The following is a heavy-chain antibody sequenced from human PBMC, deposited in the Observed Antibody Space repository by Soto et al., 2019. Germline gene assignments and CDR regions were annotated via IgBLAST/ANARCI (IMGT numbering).Heavy chain of an antibody. V-gene: IGHV1-24*01. J-gene: IGHJ6*03. CDR1: GYTLTELS. CDR2: FDPEDGET. CDR3: ATEKSVVVPAWEYYYYYHMDV. Sequence: ASVKVSCKVSGYTLTELSMHWVRQAPGKGLEWMGGFDPEDGETIYAQKFQGRVTMTEDTSTDTAYMELSSLRSEDTAVYYCATEKSVVVPAWEYYYYYHMDVWGKGTKVTGSS. D-gene: IGHD2-2*01.